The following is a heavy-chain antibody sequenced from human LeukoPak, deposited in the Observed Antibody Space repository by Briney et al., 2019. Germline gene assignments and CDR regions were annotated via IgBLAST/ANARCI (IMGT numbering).Heavy chain of an antibody. D-gene: IGHD4-17*01. CDR1: GFTFSNAW. Sequence: GGSLRLSCAASGFTFSNAWMSWVRQAPGKGLEWVGRIKSKTDGGTTDYAAPVKGRFTISRDDSKSIAYLQMNSLKTEDTAVYYCTRVYNGDYVDYFDYWGQGTLVTVSS. V-gene: IGHV3-15*01. J-gene: IGHJ4*02. CDR2: IKSKTDGGTT. CDR3: TRVYNGDYVDYFDY.